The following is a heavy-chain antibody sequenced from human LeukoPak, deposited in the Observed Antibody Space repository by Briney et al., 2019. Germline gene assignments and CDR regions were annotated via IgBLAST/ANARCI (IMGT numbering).Heavy chain of an antibody. D-gene: IGHD3-10*01. CDR1: GGSISSYY. Sequence: SETLSLTCTVSGGSISSYYWSWIRQPPGKGLEWIGYIYYSGSTNYNPSLKSRVTISVDTSKNQFSLKLSSVTAADTAVYYCASSKYYYGSGSTITTFDYWGQGTLVTVSS. CDR3: ASSKYYYGSGSTITTFDY. V-gene: IGHV4-59*01. CDR2: IYYSGST. J-gene: IGHJ4*02.